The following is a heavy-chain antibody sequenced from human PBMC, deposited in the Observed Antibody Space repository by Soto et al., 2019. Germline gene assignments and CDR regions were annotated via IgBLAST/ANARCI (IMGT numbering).Heavy chain of an antibody. Sequence: SVKVSCKASGYTFTSYAMHWVRQAPGQSLEWMGWINAGNGNTKYSQKFQGRVTITRDTSASTAYMELSSLRSEDTAVYYCARVYPPEQRGIFDHWGQGTLVTVSS. D-gene: IGHD1-1*01. V-gene: IGHV1-3*01. CDR1: GYTFTSYA. CDR3: ARVYPPEQRGIFDH. J-gene: IGHJ5*02. CDR2: INAGNGNT.